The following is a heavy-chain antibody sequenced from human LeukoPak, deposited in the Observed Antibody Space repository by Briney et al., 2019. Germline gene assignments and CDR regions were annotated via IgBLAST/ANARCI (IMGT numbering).Heavy chain of an antibody. J-gene: IGHJ4*02. CDR1: GFTFSSYA. V-gene: IGHV3-23*01. CDR3: AKDPPLPYYYDSSGYALGFDY. CDR2: ISGSGGST. Sequence: GGSLRLSCAASGFTFSSYAMSWVRQAPGKGLEWVSAISGSGGSTYYADSVKGRFTISRDNSKNTLYLQMNSLGAEDTAVYYCAKDPPLPYYYDSSGYALGFDYWGQGTLVTVSS. D-gene: IGHD3-22*01.